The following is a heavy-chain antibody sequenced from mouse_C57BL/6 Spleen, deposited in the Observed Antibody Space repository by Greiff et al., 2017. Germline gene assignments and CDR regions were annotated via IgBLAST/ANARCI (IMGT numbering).Heavy chain of an antibody. D-gene: IGHD1-1*01. CDR2: IYPGDGDT. J-gene: IGHJ2*01. CDR3: ARSDYYGSYDY. Sequence: QVQLKESGPELVQPGASVKISCKASGYAFSSSWMNWVKQRPGKGLEWIGRIYPGDGDTNYNGKFKGKATLTADKSSSTAYMQLSSLTSEDSAVYFCARSDYYGSYDYWGQGTTLTVSS. V-gene: IGHV1-82*01. CDR1: GYAFSSSW.